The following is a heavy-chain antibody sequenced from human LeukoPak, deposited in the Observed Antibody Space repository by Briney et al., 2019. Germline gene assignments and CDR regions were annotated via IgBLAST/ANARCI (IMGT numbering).Heavy chain of an antibody. CDR3: ARAVTRGYYDSSGFYAFDI. CDR1: GGSFSGYY. V-gene: IGHV4-34*01. J-gene: IGHJ3*02. D-gene: IGHD3-22*01. Sequence: SETLSLTCAVYGGSFSGYYWSWIRQPPGKGLEWIGEINHSGSTNYNPSLKSRVTISVDTSKNQFSLKLSSVTAADTAVYYCARAVTRGYYDSSGFYAFDIWGQGTMVTVSS. CDR2: INHSGST.